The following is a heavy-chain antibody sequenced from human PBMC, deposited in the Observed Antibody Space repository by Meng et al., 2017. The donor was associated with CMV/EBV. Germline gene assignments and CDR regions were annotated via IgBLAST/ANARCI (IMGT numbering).Heavy chain of an antibody. Sequence: SETLSLTCTVSGVSISSYYWSWIRQPPGKGLEWIGHIYYSGSTNYNPSLKSRVTISVDTSKNQFSLKLSSVTAADTAVYYCARDRVVTRYYYYGMDVWGQGTTVTVSS. CDR1: GVSISSYY. D-gene: IGHD4-23*01. CDR2: IYYSGST. V-gene: IGHV4-59*01. J-gene: IGHJ6*02. CDR3: ARDRVVTRYYYYGMDV.